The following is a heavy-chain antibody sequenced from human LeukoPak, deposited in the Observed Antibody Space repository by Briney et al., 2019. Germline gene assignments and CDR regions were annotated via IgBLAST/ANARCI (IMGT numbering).Heavy chain of an antibody. CDR3: AKDRVMAYQDTADSFDI. J-gene: IGHJ3*02. V-gene: IGHV3-43*02. CDR2: ISGDGRDT. Sequence: GGSLRLSCAASGFTFGDYAMHWVRQAPGKGLEWVSLISGDGRDTYYGDFVKGRFTISRDNRKNSLYLQMNNLRTEDTALYYCAKDRVMAYQDTADSFDICGQGTMVTVSS. CDR1: GFTFGDYA. D-gene: IGHD2-21*01.